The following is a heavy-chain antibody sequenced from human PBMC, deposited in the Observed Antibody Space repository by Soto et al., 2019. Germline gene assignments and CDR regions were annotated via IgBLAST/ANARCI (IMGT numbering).Heavy chain of an antibody. CDR3: AKNGATEGGMNV. D-gene: IGHD4-4*01. V-gene: IGHV3-30*18. Sequence: GGSLRLSCAASGFTFSSYGMHWVRQAPGKGLEWVAVISYDGSNKYYADSVKGRFTISRDNSKNTLYLQMNSLRAEDTAVYYCAKNGATEGGMNVWGQGTTVTVSS. CDR1: GFTFSSYG. J-gene: IGHJ6*02. CDR2: ISYDGSNK.